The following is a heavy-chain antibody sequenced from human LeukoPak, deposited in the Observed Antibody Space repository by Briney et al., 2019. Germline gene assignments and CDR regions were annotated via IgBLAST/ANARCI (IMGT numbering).Heavy chain of an antibody. CDR2: ISYDGSNK. CDR1: GFTFSSYA. V-gene: IGHV3-30*04. J-gene: IGHJ3*02. D-gene: IGHD3-10*01. CDR3: AKDIIWFGEIDAFDI. Sequence: PGRSLRLSCAASGFTFSSYAMHWVRQAPGKGLEWVAVISYDGSNKYYADSVKGRFTISRDNSKNTLYLQMNSLRAEDTAVYYCAKDIIWFGEIDAFDIWGQGTMVTVSS.